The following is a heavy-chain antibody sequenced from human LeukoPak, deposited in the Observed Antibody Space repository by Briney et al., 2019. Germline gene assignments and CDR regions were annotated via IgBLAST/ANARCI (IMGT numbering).Heavy chain of an antibody. D-gene: IGHD1-14*01. CDR3: AHKISLSSSAGKYNSPPAEYFQH. J-gene: IGHJ1*01. V-gene: IGHV2-5*02. CDR1: GFSLSTSGVG. Sequence: SGPTLVKPTQTLTLTCTFSGFSLSTSGVGVGWIRQPPGKALEWLALIYWDDDKRYSPSLKSRLTITKDTSKNQVVLTMTNMDPVDTATYYCAHKISLSSSAGKYNSPPAEYFQHWGQGTLVTVSS. CDR2: IYWDDDK.